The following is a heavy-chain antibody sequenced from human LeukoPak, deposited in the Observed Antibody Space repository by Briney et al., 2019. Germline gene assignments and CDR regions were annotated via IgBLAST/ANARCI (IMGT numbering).Heavy chain of an antibody. D-gene: IGHD6-6*01. CDR3: ASSYSSSSAPDY. CDR1: GFSFSSYW. V-gene: IGHV3-74*01. J-gene: IGHJ4*02. CDR2: INSDGSST. Sequence: GGSLRLSCAASGFSFSSYWMHWVRQAPGKGLVWISRINSDGSSTNYADSVKGRFTISRDNAKNTLYLQMNSLRAEDTAVYYCASSYSSSSAPDYWGQGTLVTVSS.